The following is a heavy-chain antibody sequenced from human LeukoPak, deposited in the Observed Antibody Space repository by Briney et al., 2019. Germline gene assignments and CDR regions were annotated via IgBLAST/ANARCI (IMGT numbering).Heavy chain of an antibody. V-gene: IGHV3-7*01. Sequence: GGSLRLSCAASGFMFNSYWMMWVRQAPGKGLEWVANIKQDGSEKYYVDSVKGRFTISRDNAKNSLYLQMSSLRVEDTAVYYCVRDRYYFYGLDVWGQGTTVTVSS. CDR3: VRDRYYFYGLDV. CDR2: IKQDGSEK. J-gene: IGHJ6*02. CDR1: GFMFNSYW.